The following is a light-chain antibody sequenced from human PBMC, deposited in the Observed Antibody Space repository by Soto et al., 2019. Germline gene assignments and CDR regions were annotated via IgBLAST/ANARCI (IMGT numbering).Light chain of an antibody. V-gene: IGKV3-11*01. CDR2: DAS. J-gene: IGKJ3*01. CDR1: QSVSSY. Sequence: EIVLTQSPATLSLSPGERATLSCRASQSVSSYLAWYQQKPGQAPRLLIYDASNRATGIPARFIGSGSGTDFTLTISSLEPEDFAVYYYQQRSNWPPFTFGPGTKVAIK. CDR3: QQRSNWPPFT.